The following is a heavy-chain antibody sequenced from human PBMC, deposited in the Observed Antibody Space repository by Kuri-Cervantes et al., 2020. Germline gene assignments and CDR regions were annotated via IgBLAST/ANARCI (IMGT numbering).Heavy chain of an antibody. V-gene: IGHV4-59*12. J-gene: IGHJ2*01. CDR2: IYYTGSS. Sequence: SETLSLTCAASGFTFDDYAMHWVRQAPGKELEWIGYIYYTGSSNYNPSLKSRVTISVDTSKNQFSLKLSSVTAADTAVYYCARGRYYDSSGYYYRPSYWYFDLWGRGTLVTVSS. D-gene: IGHD3-22*01. CDR3: ARGRYYDSSGYYYRPSYWYFDL. CDR1: GFTFDDYA.